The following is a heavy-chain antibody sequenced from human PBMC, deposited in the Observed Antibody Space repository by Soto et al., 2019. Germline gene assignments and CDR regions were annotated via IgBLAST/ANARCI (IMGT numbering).Heavy chain of an antibody. J-gene: IGHJ4*02. Sequence: QVQLLQSGAEVKKPGSSVKVSCKASGGTFSSDTIGWVRQAPGQGLEWMGRIIPILGIANYAQKFQGSVTITADKPASSVYMELSSLITEYTSVYAVARERATAGVDNGAQGSLVTLSS. CDR1: GGTFSSDT. V-gene: IGHV1-69*08. CDR2: IIPILGIA. D-gene: IGHD4-4*01. CDR3: ARERATAGVDN.